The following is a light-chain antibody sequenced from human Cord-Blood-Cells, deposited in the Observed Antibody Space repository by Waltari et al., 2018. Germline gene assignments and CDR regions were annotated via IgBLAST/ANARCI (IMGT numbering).Light chain of an antibody. Sequence: QSALTQPRAVYGSPGQSVLLSCTGTSGAVGGYNNVTCYQQHPDKAHKLMIYDVSKPPSGVRDRFAGSNSGNPASLASSGLHAEDEADYYFCSYAGSYTVVFGRGTKLTV. V-gene: IGLV2-11*01. J-gene: IGLJ2*01. CDR1: SGAVGGYNN. CDR3: CSYAGSYTVV. CDR2: DVS.